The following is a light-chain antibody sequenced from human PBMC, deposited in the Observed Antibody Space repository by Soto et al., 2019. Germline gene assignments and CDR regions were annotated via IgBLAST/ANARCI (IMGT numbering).Light chain of an antibody. J-gene: IGKJ4*01. V-gene: IGKV3-20*01. Sequence: EIVLTQSPGTLSLSPGERATLSCRASQSVSSSYLAWYQQKPGQAPGLLIHGASSRATGIPDRFSGSGSGTEFTPTISRLEPEDFAVSYCQQYGSSPLTFGGGTKVDIK. CDR3: QQYGSSPLT. CDR1: QSVSSSY. CDR2: GAS.